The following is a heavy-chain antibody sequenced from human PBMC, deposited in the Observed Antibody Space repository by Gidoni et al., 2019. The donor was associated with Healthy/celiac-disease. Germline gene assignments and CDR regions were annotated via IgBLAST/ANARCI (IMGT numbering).Heavy chain of an antibody. J-gene: IGHJ4*02. CDR2: ISYDGSNK. CDR3: AREVIRNQLPKYYFDY. D-gene: IGHD2-2*01. CDR1: GFTFSSYA. Sequence: QVQLVESGGGVVQPGRSLRLSCAASGFTFSSYAMPWVRQAPGKGLEWVAVISYDGSNKYYADSVKGRFTISRDNSKNTLYLQMNSLRAEDTAVYYCAREVIRNQLPKYYFDYWGQGTLVTVSS. V-gene: IGHV3-30*04.